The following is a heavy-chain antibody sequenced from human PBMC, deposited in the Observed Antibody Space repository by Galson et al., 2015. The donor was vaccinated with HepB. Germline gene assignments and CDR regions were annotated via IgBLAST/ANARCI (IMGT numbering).Heavy chain of an antibody. D-gene: IGHD4-23*01. Sequence: SLRLSCAASGFTFSSYWMHWVRQAPGKGLVWVSRINSDGSSTSYADSVKGRFTISRDNAKNTLYLQMNSLRAEDTAVYYCARGVVTYGGYYYYGMDVWGQGTTVTVSS. CDR3: ARGVVTYGGYYYYGMDV. CDR1: GFTFSSYW. CDR2: INSDGSST. J-gene: IGHJ6*02. V-gene: IGHV3-74*01.